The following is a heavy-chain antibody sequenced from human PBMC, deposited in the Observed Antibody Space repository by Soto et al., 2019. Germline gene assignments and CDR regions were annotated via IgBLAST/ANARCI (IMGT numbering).Heavy chain of an antibody. CDR3: ARLSRITMVRGVNPEYYYGMDV. CDR1: GGSISSSSYY. CDR2: IYYSGGT. J-gene: IGHJ6*02. V-gene: IGHV4-39*01. D-gene: IGHD3-10*01. Sequence: QLQLQESGPGLVKPSETLSLTCTVSGGSISSSSYYWGWIRQPPGKGLEWIGGIYYSGGTYYNPGHKARVTIAVDKSKNQFSLMLGSVTAADTAVYYCARLSRITMVRGVNPEYYYGMDVWGQGTTVTVSS.